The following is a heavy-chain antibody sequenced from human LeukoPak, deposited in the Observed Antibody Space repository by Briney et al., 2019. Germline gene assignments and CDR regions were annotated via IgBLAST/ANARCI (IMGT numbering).Heavy chain of an antibody. CDR2: ISWNSGSI. V-gene: IGHV3-9*03. D-gene: IGHD3-10*01. Sequence: PGGSLRLSCAASGFTFDDYAMHWVRQAPGKGLEWVSGISWNSGSIDYADSVKGRFTISRDNAKNCLYLEMNSLRLEDMALYFCAKGIGYYGFGTPFDYWGQGTLVTVSS. J-gene: IGHJ4*02. CDR1: GFTFDDYA. CDR3: AKGIGYYGFGTPFDY.